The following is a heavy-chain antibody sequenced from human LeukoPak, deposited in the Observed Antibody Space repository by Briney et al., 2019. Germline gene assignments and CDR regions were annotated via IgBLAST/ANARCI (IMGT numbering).Heavy chain of an antibody. D-gene: IGHD4-23*01. V-gene: IGHV3-7*01. CDR1: GFAFSSYW. CDR2: IKQDGSEK. CDR3: ARDPSVGAFDI. J-gene: IGHJ3*02. Sequence: QPGGSLRLSCAASGFAFSSYWMSWVRQAPGKGLEWVANIKQDGSEKCYVDSVKGRFTISRDNAKNSLYLQMNSLRAEDTAVHYCARDPSVGAFDIWGQGTMVTVSS.